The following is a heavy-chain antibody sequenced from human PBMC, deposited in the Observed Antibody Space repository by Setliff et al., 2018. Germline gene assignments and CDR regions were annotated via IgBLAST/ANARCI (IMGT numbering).Heavy chain of an antibody. CDR1: GFTLSEYY. V-gene: IGHV1-2*02. Sequence: ASVQVSCKASGFTLSEYYMHWVRQAPGQGLEWMGSINAKSGGTNYAQKFRGRIIITRDTSIATVYLELSGLQSDDTAIYFCVRCGGVRGVLYNWFDPWGQGTLVTVSS. D-gene: IGHD3-10*01. J-gene: IGHJ5*02. CDR3: VRCGGVRGVLYNWFDP. CDR2: INAKSGGT.